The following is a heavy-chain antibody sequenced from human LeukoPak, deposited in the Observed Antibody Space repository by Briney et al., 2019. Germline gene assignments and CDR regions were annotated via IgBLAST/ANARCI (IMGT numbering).Heavy chain of an antibody. CDR1: GFTFNNYA. D-gene: IGHD6-19*01. J-gene: IGHJ6*03. CDR3: ARESWYSSGRANMDV. CDR2: TSGSGGST. Sequence: QSGGSLRLSCAASGFTFNNYAMSWVRQAPGKGLEWVSSTSGSGGSTYYADSLKGRFTISRDNSKNTLYLQMNSLRAEDTAVYYCARESWYSSGRANMDVWGKGTTVTVSS. V-gene: IGHV3-23*01.